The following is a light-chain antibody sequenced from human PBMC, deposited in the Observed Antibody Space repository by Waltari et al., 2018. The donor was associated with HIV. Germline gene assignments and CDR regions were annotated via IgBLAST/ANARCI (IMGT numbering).Light chain of an antibody. CDR2: EVS. V-gene: IGLV2-14*01. J-gene: IGLJ1*01. CDR3: SSYTSSTPYV. CDR1: SSDLGGYDY. Sequence: QSALTQPASVSGSPGQSITISCPGTSSDLGGYDYVPWYQLYPGKAPKLMISEVSNRPSGVSNRFSGSKSGNTASLTISGLQAEDEADYYCSSYTSSTPYVFGTGTKVTVL.